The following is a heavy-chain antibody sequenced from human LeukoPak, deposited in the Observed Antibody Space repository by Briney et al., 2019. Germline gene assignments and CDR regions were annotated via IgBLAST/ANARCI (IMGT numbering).Heavy chain of an antibody. CDR2: ISGSGGST. CDR1: GFTFSSYA. Sequence: GGSLRLSCAASGFTFSSYAMSWVRQAPGKGLEWVSAISGSGGSTYYADSVKGRFTISRDNSKNTLYLQMNSLRAEDTAVYSCARLLDNDISGDPDTFDVWGQGTTVIVSS. D-gene: IGHD3-22*01. CDR3: ARLLDNDISGDPDTFDV. J-gene: IGHJ3*01. V-gene: IGHV3-23*01.